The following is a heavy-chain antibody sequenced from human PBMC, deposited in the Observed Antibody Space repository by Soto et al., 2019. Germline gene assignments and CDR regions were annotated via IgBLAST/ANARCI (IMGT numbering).Heavy chain of an antibody. CDR1: GGSISSGDYY. Sequence: PSESLSLTCTVSGGSISSGDYYWSWIRQPPGKGLEWIGYIYYSGSTYYNPSLKSRVTISVDTSKNQFSLKLSSVTAADTAVYYCARDRSLTYSSSSGIDYWGQGTLVTVSS. CDR3: ARDRSLTYSSSSGIDY. V-gene: IGHV4-30-4*01. J-gene: IGHJ4*02. CDR2: IYYSGST. D-gene: IGHD6-6*01.